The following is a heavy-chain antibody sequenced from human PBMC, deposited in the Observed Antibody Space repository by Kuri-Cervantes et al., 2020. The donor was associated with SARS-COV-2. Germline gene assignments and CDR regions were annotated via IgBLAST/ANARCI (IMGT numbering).Heavy chain of an antibody. CDR1: GYTFTSYD. CDR2: IIPIFGIA. Sequence: SVKVSCKASGYTFTSYDINWVRQAPGQGLEWMGGIIPIFGIAKYAQKFQGRVTITADESTSTGYMELSSLRSEDTAIYYCARYYYDSSGPGRWFDPWGRGTLVTVSS. J-gene: IGHJ5*02. D-gene: IGHD3-22*01. V-gene: IGHV1-69*13. CDR3: ARYYYDSSGPGRWFDP.